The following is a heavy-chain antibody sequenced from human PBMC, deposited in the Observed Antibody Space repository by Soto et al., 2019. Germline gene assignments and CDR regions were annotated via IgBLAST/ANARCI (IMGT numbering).Heavy chain of an antibody. Sequence: VASVKVSCKASGYTFTGYYMHWVRQAPGQGLEWMGRIIPILGIANYAQKFQGRVTITADKSTSTAYMELSSLRSEDTAVYYCAREESGDYYYYMDVWGKGTTVTVSS. CDR1: GYTFTGYY. J-gene: IGHJ6*03. CDR3: AREESGDYYYYMDV. CDR2: IIPILGIA. D-gene: IGHD1-26*01. V-gene: IGHV1-69*04.